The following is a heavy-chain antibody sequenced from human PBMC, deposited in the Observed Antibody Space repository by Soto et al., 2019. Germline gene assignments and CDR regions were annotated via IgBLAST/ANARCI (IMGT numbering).Heavy chain of an antibody. CDR2: LNRDGSST. D-gene: IGHD1-26*01. Sequence: EVQLVESGGGLVQTGGSLRLSCAASGFTFSRDWMHWVRQAPGKGLVWVSHLNRDGSSTSYGDSVNGRFTISRDNARNTLFLQMNSLRGEDTAVYYCARGLKWGLFDYWGQGTLVTVSS. V-gene: IGHV3-74*01. J-gene: IGHJ4*02. CDR3: ARGLKWGLFDY. CDR1: GFTFSRDW.